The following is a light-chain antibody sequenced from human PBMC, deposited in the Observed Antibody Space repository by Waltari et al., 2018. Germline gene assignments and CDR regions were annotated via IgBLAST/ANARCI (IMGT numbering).Light chain of an antibody. CDR2: GAS. V-gene: IGKV3-20*01. CDR1: QRLGNNY. J-gene: IGKJ2*01. CDR3: QQYASSVLYT. Sequence: ELVWTQAPAPPPLSPGDRPSVTCKPSQRLGNNYLAWYQHKPGQAPRLLIYGASSRAAGIPDRFSGSGSGTDFTLTISRLEPEDFAVYYCQQYASSVLYTFGQGTKLEIK.